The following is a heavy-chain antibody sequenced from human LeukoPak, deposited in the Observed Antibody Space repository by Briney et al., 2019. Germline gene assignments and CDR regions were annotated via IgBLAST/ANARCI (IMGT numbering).Heavy chain of an antibody. CDR2: IYYSGST. CDR1: GGSISSYY. D-gene: IGHD6-13*01. V-gene: IGHV4-59*08. CDR3: ARHRGTRQIYSSSWYYFDY. Sequence: SETLSLTCTVSGGSISSYYWSWIRQPPGRGLEWIGYIYYSGSTNYNPSLKSRVTISVDTSKNQFSLKLSSVTAADTAVYYCARHRGTRQIYSSSWYYFDYWGQGTLVTVSS. J-gene: IGHJ4*02.